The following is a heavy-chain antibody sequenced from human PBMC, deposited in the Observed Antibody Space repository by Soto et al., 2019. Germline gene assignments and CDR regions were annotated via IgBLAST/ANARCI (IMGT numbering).Heavy chain of an antibody. CDR1: GFTFSNYA. V-gene: IGHV3-23*01. CDR2: ISGGGGNT. CDR3: ANFFLALDYGMDV. J-gene: IGHJ6*02. Sequence: SLRLSCAVSGFTFSNYAMNWVRQAPGKGLEWVSGISGGGGNTYYADSVKGRFTISRDNSKNTLYLQMNSLRVEDTAIYYCANFFLALDYGMDVWGQGTTVTVSS. D-gene: IGHD3-3*01.